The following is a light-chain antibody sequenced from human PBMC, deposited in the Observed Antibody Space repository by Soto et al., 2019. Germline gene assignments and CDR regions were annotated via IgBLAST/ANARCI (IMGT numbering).Light chain of an antibody. V-gene: IGLV2-8*01. CDR2: EVN. CDR3: SSYAGINNLGV. J-gene: IGLJ1*01. Sequence: QSALTHPPSASGSPGPSVTISCTGTSSDVGGYKYVSWYQQHPGKAPKLMIFEVNKRPSGVPDRFSGSKSGNTASLTVSGLQAEDEADYYCSSYAGINNLGVFGTGTKLTVL. CDR1: SSDVGGYKY.